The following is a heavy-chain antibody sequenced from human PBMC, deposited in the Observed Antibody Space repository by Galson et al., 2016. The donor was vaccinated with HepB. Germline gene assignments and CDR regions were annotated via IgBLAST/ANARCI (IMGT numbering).Heavy chain of an antibody. CDR2: ISSTNSHTI. J-gene: IGHJ6*03. Sequence: SLRLSCAASGFSFSSYSTNWVRQAPGKGLEWISYISSTNSHTIYYADSVKGRFTISRDNAKNSLCLQMNSLRDEDTAVYYGARGVGPAYMDVWGNGTTVTVSS. CDR3: ARGVGPAYMDV. CDR1: GFSFSSYS. V-gene: IGHV3-48*02. D-gene: IGHD5/OR15-5a*01.